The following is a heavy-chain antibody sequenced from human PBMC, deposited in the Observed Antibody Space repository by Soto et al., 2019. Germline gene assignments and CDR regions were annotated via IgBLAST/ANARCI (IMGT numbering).Heavy chain of an antibody. Sequence: GGSLRLSCAASGFTFSSYGMHWVRQAPGKGLEWVAVIWYDGSNKYYADSVKGRFTISRDNSKNTLYLQMNSLRAEDTAVYYCAKTEYSYGYGFCDYWGQGTLVTVSS. D-gene: IGHD5-18*01. CDR3: AKTEYSYGYGFCDY. V-gene: IGHV3-30*02. CDR1: GFTFSSYG. CDR2: IWYDGSNK. J-gene: IGHJ4*02.